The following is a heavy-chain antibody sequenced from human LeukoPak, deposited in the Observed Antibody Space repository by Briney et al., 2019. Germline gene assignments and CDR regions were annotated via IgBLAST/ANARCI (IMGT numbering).Heavy chain of an antibody. Sequence: ASVKVSCKASGYTFTAYYIHWVRQAPGQGLEWMGWINPNNGDTHYAQKFQGRVTMTRDTSISTAYMELSRLTSDDTALHYCARDLGCSSTSCSSQAFDIWGQGTTVAVSS. D-gene: IGHD2-2*01. V-gene: IGHV1-2*02. CDR2: INPNNGDT. CDR1: GYTFTAYY. CDR3: ARDLGCSSTSCSSQAFDI. J-gene: IGHJ3*02.